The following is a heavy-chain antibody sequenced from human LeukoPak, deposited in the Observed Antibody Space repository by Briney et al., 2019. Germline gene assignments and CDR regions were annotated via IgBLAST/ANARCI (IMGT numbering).Heavy chain of an antibody. CDR1: GFTFSGYW. V-gene: IGHV3-7*01. CDR3: ARDGEGLDY. Sequence: GGSLRLSCAASGFTFSGYWMSWVRQAPGKGLEWVANIKQDGSEKYYVDSVKGRFTISRDNAKNSLYLQMNSLRAEDTAVYYCARDGEGLDYWGQGTLVTVSS. CDR2: IKQDGSEK. J-gene: IGHJ4*02.